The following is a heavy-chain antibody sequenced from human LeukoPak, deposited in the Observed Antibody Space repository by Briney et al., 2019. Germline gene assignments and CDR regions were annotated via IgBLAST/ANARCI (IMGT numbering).Heavy chain of an antibody. CDR3: ARDWAGQQPDS. D-gene: IGHD6-13*01. J-gene: IGHJ4*02. CDR1: GFTFSSYS. V-gene: IGHV3-48*01. CDR2: ISSSSSTI. Sequence: GGSLRLSCAASGFTFSSYSMNWVRQAPGKGLEWVSYISSSSSTIYYADSVKGRFTISRDNAKNSLYLQMNSLRAEDTAVYYCARDWAGQQPDSWGQGTLVTVSS.